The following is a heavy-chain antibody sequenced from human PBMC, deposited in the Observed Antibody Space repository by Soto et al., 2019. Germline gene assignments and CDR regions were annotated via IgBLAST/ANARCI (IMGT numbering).Heavy chain of an antibody. J-gene: IGHJ4*02. Sequence: EVQLVESGGGLVQPGRSLRLSCVASGFTFDDYAMHWVRQAPGKGLEWVSGISWNSGSIGYADSVKGRFTISRDNAKNSLYLQVNSLRTEDTALFYCAKDALTAVAYYFDYWGQGTLVTVSS. V-gene: IGHV3-9*01. CDR1: GFTFDDYA. D-gene: IGHD4-17*01. CDR2: ISWNSGSI. CDR3: AKDALTAVAYYFDY.